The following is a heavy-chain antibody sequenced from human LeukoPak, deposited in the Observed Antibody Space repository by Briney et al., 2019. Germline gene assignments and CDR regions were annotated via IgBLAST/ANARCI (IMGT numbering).Heavy chain of an antibody. Sequence: SGRSLRLSCAASGFTFSSYAMHWVRQAPGKGLEWVASISYDGSKKYYADSLKGRFTISRDNSKKTLYLQMNSLRAEDTAVYYCAKDGDLYGHADYWGQGTLVTVSS. D-gene: IGHD4-17*01. J-gene: IGHJ4*02. CDR3: AKDGDLYGHADY. CDR2: ISYDGSKK. V-gene: IGHV3-30-3*02. CDR1: GFTFSSYA.